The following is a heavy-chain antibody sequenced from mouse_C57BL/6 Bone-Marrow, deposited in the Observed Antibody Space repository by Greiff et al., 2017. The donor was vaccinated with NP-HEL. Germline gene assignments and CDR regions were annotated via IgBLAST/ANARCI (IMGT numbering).Heavy chain of an antibody. CDR3: ARRRYYGSSGYWYFDV. CDR1: GFTFSSYG. CDR2: ISSGGSYT. J-gene: IGHJ1*03. V-gene: IGHV5-6*02. Sequence: EVMLVESGGDLVKPGGSLKLSCAASGFTFSSYGMSWVRQTPDKRLEWVATISSGGSYTYYPDSVKGRFTISRDNAKNTLYLQMSSLKSEDTAMYYCARRRYYGSSGYWYFDVWGTGTTVTVSS. D-gene: IGHD1-1*01.